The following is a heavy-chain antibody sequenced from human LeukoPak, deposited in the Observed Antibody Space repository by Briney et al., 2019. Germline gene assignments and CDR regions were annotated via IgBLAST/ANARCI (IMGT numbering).Heavy chain of an antibody. J-gene: IGHJ4*02. Sequence: GGSLGLSCAASGFTFASYAIHWVRQAPGKALEWVAIISYDGRHIYYADSVRGRFTISRDNSKSTLYLQMNSLRVEDTAVYYCARDPSVVSAATSFDYWGQGTLVTVSS. D-gene: IGHD2-2*01. CDR1: GFTFASYA. CDR3: ARDPSVVSAATSFDY. CDR2: ISYDGRHI. V-gene: IGHV3-30*04.